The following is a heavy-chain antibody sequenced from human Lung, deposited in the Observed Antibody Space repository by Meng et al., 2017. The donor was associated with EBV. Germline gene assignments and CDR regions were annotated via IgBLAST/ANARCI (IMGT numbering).Heavy chain of an antibody. CDR2: ISSSETLI. V-gene: IGHV3-11*01. CDR1: GFIFSDYY. J-gene: IGHJ4*02. D-gene: IGHD1-26*01. Sequence: QGERVEAGGGWVKPGGSLRLSCVASGFIFSDYYMSWIRQAPGKGLEWVSYISSSETLIHYADPVKGRFTISRENTKNSLYLQMNSLGAEDTAIYYCARDRGSTTVGATTGYWGQGTLVTVSS. CDR3: ARDRGSTTVGATTGY.